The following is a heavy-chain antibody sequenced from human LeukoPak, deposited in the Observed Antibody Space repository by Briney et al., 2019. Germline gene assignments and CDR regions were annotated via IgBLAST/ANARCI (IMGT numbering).Heavy chain of an antibody. V-gene: IGHV1-8*01. D-gene: IGHD6-13*01. CDR2: MNPNSGNT. CDR1: GYTFTSYD. Sequence: GASVKVSCKASGYTFTSYDINWVRRATGQGLEWMGWMNPNSGNTGYAQKFQGRVTMTRNTSISTAYMELSSLRSEDTAVYYCARGRSSSSWSRAPNYWGQGTLVTVSS. CDR3: ARGRSSSSWSRAPNY. J-gene: IGHJ4*02.